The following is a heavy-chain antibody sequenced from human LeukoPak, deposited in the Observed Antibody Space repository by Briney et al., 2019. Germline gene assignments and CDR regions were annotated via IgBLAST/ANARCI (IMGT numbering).Heavy chain of an antibody. V-gene: IGHV4-39*07. J-gene: IGHJ3*02. CDR2: IYYTGTT. Sequence: SETLSLTCTVSGGSISSSLYHWGWIRQSPGKNLEWLGSIYYTGTTHYNTSLKSRVTISVDTSKNQFSLKLSSVTAADTAVYYCARGVTIFGVVIDNDAFDIWGQGTMVTVSS. D-gene: IGHD3-3*01. CDR1: GGSISSSLYH. CDR3: ARGVTIFGVVIDNDAFDI.